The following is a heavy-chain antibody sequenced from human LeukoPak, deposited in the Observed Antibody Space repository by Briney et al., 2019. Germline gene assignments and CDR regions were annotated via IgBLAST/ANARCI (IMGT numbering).Heavy chain of an antibody. CDR1: GYSFTSYW. D-gene: IGHD3-3*01. CDR2: IYPGDSDT. Sequence: GESLKISCKGSGYSFTSYWIGWVRQMPGKGLEWMGIIYPGDSDTRYSPSFQGQVTISADKSISTAYLQWSSLKASDTAMYYCARLIGVVIRNNWFDPWGQGTLVTVPS. J-gene: IGHJ5*02. V-gene: IGHV5-51*01. CDR3: ARLIGVVIRNNWFDP.